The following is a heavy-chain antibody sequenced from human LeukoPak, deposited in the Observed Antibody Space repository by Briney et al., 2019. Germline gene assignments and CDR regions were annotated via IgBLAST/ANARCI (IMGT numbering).Heavy chain of an antibody. D-gene: IGHD2-15*01. CDR1: GFTFSSYA. Sequence: GGSLRLSCAASGFTFSSYAMSWVRQAPGKGLEWVSSITGGGDDTYHADSVKGGFTISRDNSKNTLYLQMNSLRAEDSAIYYCAKGSASGRPYCFDYWGQGILVTVSS. CDR3: AKGSASGRPYCFDY. CDR2: ITGGGDDT. J-gene: IGHJ4*02. V-gene: IGHV3-23*01.